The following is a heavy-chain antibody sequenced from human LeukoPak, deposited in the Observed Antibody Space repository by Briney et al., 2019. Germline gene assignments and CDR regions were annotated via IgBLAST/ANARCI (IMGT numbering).Heavy chain of an antibody. V-gene: IGHV1-69*05. CDR2: IIPIFGTA. J-gene: IGHJ6*03. Sequence: ASVKVSCKASGGTFSSYAISWVRQAPGQGLEWMGGIIPIFGTANYAQKFQGRVTITTDESTSTAYMELSSLRSEDTAVYYCARTAHSYYYYYMDVWGKGTTVTVSS. D-gene: IGHD2-21*02. CDR3: ARTAHSYYYYYMDV. CDR1: GGTFSSYA.